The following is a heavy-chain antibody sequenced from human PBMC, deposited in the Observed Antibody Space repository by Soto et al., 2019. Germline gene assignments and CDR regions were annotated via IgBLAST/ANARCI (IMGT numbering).Heavy chain of an antibody. J-gene: IGHJ5*02. CDR3: AKERGDDEFWSGSWGWFDP. V-gene: IGHV3-23*01. CDR1: VFTFSSYA. D-gene: IGHD3-3*01. CDR2: ISGSGDST. Sequence: EVQLLESGGGLVQPGGSLRLSCAASVFTFSSYAMNWVRQAPGKGLEWISAISGSGDSTHYADSVQGRFTISRDNSKNTLYLQINSLRAEDTAFYYCAKERGDDEFWSGSWGWFDPWGQGTLVTVSS.